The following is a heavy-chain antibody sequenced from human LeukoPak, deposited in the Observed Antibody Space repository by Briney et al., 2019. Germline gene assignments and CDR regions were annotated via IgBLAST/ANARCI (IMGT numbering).Heavy chain of an antibody. J-gene: IGHJ1*01. V-gene: IGHV4-39*07. D-gene: IGHD1-26*01. CDR2: IYYSGST. CDR1: GGSISSSSYY. CDR3: ARYSGSYLAEYFQH. Sequence: SETLSLTCTVSGGSISSSSYYWGWIRQPPGKGLEWIGSIYYSGSTYYNPSLKSRVTISVDTSKNQFSLKLSSVTAADTAVYYCARYSGSYLAEYFQHWGQGTLVTVSS.